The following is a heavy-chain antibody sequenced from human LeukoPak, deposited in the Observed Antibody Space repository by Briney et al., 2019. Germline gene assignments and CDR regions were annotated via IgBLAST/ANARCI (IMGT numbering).Heavy chain of an antibody. CDR2: IYYSGST. V-gene: IGHV4-59*01. CDR3: ARGGVRYYYDR. J-gene: IGHJ4*02. Sequence: SETLSLTCTVSGGSISSYYWSWIRQPPGKGLEWIGYIYYSGSTNYNPSLKSRVTISVDTSKNQFSLKLSSVTAADTAVYYCARGGVRYYYDRWGQGTLVTVSS. D-gene: IGHD3-22*01. CDR1: GGSISSYY.